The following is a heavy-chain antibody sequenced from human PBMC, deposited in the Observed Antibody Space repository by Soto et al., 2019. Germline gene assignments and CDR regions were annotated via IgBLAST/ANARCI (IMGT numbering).Heavy chain of an antibody. Sequence: GGSLRLSCAASGFTFSDYYMNWIRQTPGKGLEWVSYITSSGRTTYYANSVKGRFTISRDNSKNTLYLQMNSLRAEDTAVYYCAKGSYRPHDYWGQGTLVTVSS. V-gene: IGHV3-11*01. CDR1: GFTFSDYY. J-gene: IGHJ4*02. D-gene: IGHD1-26*01. CDR2: ITSSGRTT. CDR3: AKGSYRPHDY.